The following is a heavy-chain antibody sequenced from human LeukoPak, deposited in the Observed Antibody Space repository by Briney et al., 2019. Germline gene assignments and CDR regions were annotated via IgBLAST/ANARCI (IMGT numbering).Heavy chain of an antibody. D-gene: IGHD3-3*01. CDR1: GFTVSSNY. V-gene: IGHV3-66*02. Sequence: GGSLRLSCAASGFTVSSNYMSWVRQAPGKGLEWVSVICSGGSTYYADSVKGRFTISRDNSKNTLYLQMNSLRAEDTAVYYCARGSRITIFGVVHYYMDVWGKGTTVTVSS. CDR2: ICSGGST. J-gene: IGHJ6*03. CDR3: ARGSRITIFGVVHYYMDV.